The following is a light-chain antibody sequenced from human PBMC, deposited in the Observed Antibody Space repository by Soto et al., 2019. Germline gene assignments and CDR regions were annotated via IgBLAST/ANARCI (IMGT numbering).Light chain of an antibody. CDR1: SDDVGDYNF. Sequence: QSALTQAASVSGSPGQSITISCTGTSDDVGDYNFVSWYQQHPGKPPKLIIYGVSDRPSGVSNRFSGSKSGNTASLTISGLQAEDEATYYCSSYTGSSTLVVFGGGTKLTVL. CDR3: SSYTGSSTLVV. V-gene: IGLV2-14*01. CDR2: GVS. J-gene: IGLJ3*02.